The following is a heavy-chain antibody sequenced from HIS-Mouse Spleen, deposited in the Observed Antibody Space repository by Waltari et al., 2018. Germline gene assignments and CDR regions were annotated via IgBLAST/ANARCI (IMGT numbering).Heavy chain of an antibody. CDR1: GCSLSSSSYS. Sequence: QLQLQESGPGLVKPSETLSLTCTVSGCSLSSSSYSWGWIRQPPGKVLEWIGIIYYSGSTYYNPSLKSRVTISVDTSKNQFSLKLSSVTAADTAVYYCAREIPYSSSWYDWYFDLWGRGTLVTVSS. CDR2: IYYSGST. J-gene: IGHJ2*01. CDR3: AREIPYSSSWYDWYFDL. V-gene: IGHV4-39*07. D-gene: IGHD6-13*01.